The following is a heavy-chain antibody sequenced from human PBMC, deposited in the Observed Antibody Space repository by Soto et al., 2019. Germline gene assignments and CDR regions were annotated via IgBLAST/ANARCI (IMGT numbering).Heavy chain of an antibody. Sequence: ASVKVSCKASGYTFTSYDINWVRQATGQGLEWMGWMNPNSGNTGYAQKFQGRVTMTRNTSISTAYMELSSLRSEDTAVYYCATHEVDGISPNCYFGGFDPWGQGTLVTVSS. V-gene: IGHV1-8*01. D-gene: IGHD2-2*01. J-gene: IGHJ5*02. CDR3: ATHEVDGISPNCYFGGFDP. CDR1: GYTFTSYD. CDR2: MNPNSGNT.